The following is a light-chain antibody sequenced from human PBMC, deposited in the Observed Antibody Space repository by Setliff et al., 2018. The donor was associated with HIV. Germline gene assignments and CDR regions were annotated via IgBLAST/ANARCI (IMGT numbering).Light chain of an antibody. J-gene: IGLJ1*01. CDR3: CSSAGTYTSFFV. Sequence: QSALAQPRSVSGSPGQSVTIPCTGTSSDAGDYNFVSWYQLHPGKAPKLIIYDVTKRHSGVPDRFSGSKSANSASLTISGLQAEDEADYYCCSSAGTYTSFFVFGTGTKVTVL. CDR1: SSDAGDYNF. V-gene: IGLV2-11*01. CDR2: DVT.